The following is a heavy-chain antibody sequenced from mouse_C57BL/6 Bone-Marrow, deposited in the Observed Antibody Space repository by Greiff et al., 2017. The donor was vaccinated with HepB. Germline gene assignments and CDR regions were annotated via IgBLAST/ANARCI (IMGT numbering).Heavy chain of an antibody. D-gene: IGHD1-1*01. J-gene: IGHJ2*01. CDR2: IYPRSGNT. CDR3: ARSVGNNRKY. V-gene: IGHV1-81*01. Sequence: VQLVESGAELARPGASVKLSCKASGYTFTSYGISWVKQRTGQGLEWIGEIYPRSGNTYYNEKFKGKATLTVDKSSSTAYMELRSLTSEDSAVYFCARSVGNNRKYWGQGTTLTVSS. CDR1: GYTFTSYG.